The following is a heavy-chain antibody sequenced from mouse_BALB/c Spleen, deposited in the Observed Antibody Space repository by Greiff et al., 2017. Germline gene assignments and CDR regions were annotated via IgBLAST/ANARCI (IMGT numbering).Heavy chain of an antibody. J-gene: IGHJ1*01. D-gene: IGHD2-4*01. CDR1: GFSLTSYG. CDR3: ARCPMITTRWYFDV. Sequence: QVQLQQSGPGLVQPSQSLSITCTVSGFSLTSYGVHWVRQSPGKGLEWLGVIWSGGSTDYNAAFISRLSISKDNSKSQVFFKMNSLQANDTAIYYCARCPMITTRWYFDVWGAGTTVTVSS. V-gene: IGHV2-2*02. CDR2: IWSGGST.